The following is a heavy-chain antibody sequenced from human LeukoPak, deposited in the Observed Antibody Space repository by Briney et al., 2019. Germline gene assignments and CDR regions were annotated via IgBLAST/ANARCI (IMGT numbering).Heavy chain of an antibody. CDR3: ARESQLGI. V-gene: IGHV3-7*01. CDR2: IKYDGSEK. D-gene: IGHD3-10*01. Sequence: GGSLRLSCEGSGFTFRDYSINWVRQAPGKGLEWVAKIKYDGSEKYYVDSVKGRFTISRDNAKNSLYLQVNNLRAEDTAVYYCARESQLGIWGQGTIVTVSS. CDR1: GFTFRDYS. J-gene: IGHJ3*01.